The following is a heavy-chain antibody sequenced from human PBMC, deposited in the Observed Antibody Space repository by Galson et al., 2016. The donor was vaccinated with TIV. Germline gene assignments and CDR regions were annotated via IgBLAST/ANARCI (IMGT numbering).Heavy chain of an antibody. CDR3: ARDGLYCSGGSCYTDWYFDL. CDR1: GYTFTSYY. V-gene: IGHV1-46*01. Sequence: SCKASGYTFTSYYMHWVRQAPGQGPEWMGIINPSGGNTEYAQKFQGRVTMTRDTSTSTVYMELNSLRSEDTAVYYCARDGLYCSGGSCYTDWYFDLWGRGTLVTVSS. CDR2: INPSGGNT. J-gene: IGHJ2*01. D-gene: IGHD2-15*01.